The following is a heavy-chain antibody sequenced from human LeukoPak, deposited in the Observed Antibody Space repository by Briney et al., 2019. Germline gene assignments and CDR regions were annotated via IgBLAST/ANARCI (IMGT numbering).Heavy chain of an antibody. CDR1: GYTFHTHG. J-gene: IGHJ4*02. CDR3: ARENQFFDWSFDF. CDR2: ISPYNGDT. Sequence: ASVKVSCKASGYTFHTHGICWVRQAPGQGLEWMGRISPYNGDTNYTEKLQGRVTMTIDTVTSSAFVELRSLKSDDTAVYFCARENQFFDWSFDFWGQGTVVTVSS. D-gene: IGHD3/OR15-3a*01. V-gene: IGHV1-18*01.